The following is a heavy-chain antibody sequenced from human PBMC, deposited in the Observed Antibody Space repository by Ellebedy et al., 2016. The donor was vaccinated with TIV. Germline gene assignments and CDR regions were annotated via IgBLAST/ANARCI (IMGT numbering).Heavy chain of an antibody. D-gene: IGHD3-16*01. Sequence: SETLSLTCAVYGGSFSGYYWSWIRQPPGKGLEWIGEINHSGSTNYNPSLKSRVTISVYTSKNQFSLKLSSVTAADTAVYYCARLYDYVTGRDYWGQGTLVTVSS. CDR1: GGSFSGYY. V-gene: IGHV4-34*01. J-gene: IGHJ4*02. CDR2: INHSGST. CDR3: ARLYDYVTGRDY.